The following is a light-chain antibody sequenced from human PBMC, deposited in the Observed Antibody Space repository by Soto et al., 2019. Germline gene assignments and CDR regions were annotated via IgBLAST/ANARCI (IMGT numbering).Light chain of an antibody. CDR2: DTS. Sequence: AAHFCGAPQSISRNLAWYQQKPGQPPRLLIYDTSTRATSIPATFSGSGSGTECTLTISSLQPEDFATYYCQQLNSYPITFGQGTRLEIK. J-gene: IGKJ5*01. V-gene: IGKV3-15*01. CDR3: QQLNSYPIT. CDR1: QSISRN.